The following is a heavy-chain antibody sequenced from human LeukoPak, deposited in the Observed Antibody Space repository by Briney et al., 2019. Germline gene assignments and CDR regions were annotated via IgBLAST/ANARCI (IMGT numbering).Heavy chain of an antibody. CDR3: ARGGVTYYYGSGSYYPADY. D-gene: IGHD3-10*01. J-gene: IGHJ4*02. CDR1: GYTFTIYG. CDR2: ISPYNGNT. Sequence: ASVKVSFKSSGYTFTIYGISWVRPAPGQGLEWMGWISPYNGNTNYSQKLQGTVNMTTATSTSTAYMELRSLRSDDTAVYYCARGGVTYYYGSGSYYPADYWGQGTLVTVSS. V-gene: IGHV1-18*01.